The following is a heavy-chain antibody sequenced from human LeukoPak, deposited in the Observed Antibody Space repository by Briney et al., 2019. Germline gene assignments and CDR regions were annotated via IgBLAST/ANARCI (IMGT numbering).Heavy chain of an antibody. CDR1: GFTFSDYA. V-gene: IGHV3-23*01. CDR3: AKGPIAAAAWFDP. D-gene: IGHD6-13*01. CDR2: ISGSAVGT. Sequence: PGGSLRLSCAASGFTFSDYAMNWVRQAPGKGLEWVSGISGSAVGTYYADSVKGRFTISRDNSKNTLYLQMNSLRAEDTAVYYCAKGPIAAAAWFDPWGQGTLVTVSS. J-gene: IGHJ5*02.